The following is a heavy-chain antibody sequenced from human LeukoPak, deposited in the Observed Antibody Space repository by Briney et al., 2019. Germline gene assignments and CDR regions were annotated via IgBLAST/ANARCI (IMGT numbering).Heavy chain of an antibody. D-gene: IGHD2-21*02. V-gene: IGHV3-23*01. Sequence: GGSLRLSCVSSGFSFSNYAMSWVRQAPGKGLEWVSSISGSGGSTHYADSVKGRFTISRDNSKNTLYLQMNSLRAEDTAVYYCAKDKAYCGGDCYPEYFQHWGQGTLVTVSS. CDR1: GFSFSNYA. CDR2: ISGSGGST. J-gene: IGHJ1*01. CDR3: AKDKAYCGGDCYPEYFQH.